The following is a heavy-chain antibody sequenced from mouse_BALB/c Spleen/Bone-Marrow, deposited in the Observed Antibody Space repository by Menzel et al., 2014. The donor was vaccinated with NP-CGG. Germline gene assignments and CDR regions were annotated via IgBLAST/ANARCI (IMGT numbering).Heavy chain of an antibody. J-gene: IGHJ3*01. Sequence: QVQLQQSGPQLVWPGASLKLSCKASGYSFTSYWMHWVKQRPGQGLEWIGMIDPSDSDIRLTQKFKDKSKFTVDNSSNTAYMQLSSPTSEDSAVYYCASPSDGSPIDYWGQGTLVTVSA. V-gene: IGHV1-69*01. CDR1: GYSFTSYW. CDR2: IDPSDSDI. D-gene: IGHD1-1*02. CDR3: ASPSDGSPIDY.